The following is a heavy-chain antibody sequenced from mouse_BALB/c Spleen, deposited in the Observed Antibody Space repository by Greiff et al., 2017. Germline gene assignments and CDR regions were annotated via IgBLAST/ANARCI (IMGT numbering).Heavy chain of an antibody. CDR2: IDPANGNT. Sequence: EVKLQESGAELVKPGASVKLSCTASGFNIKDTYMHWVKQRPEQGLEWIGRIDPANGNTKYDPKFQGKATITADTSSNTAYLQLSSLTSEDTAVYYCASSDYQYYYAMDYWGQGTSVTVSS. CDR1: GFNIKDTY. V-gene: IGHV14-3*02. D-gene: IGHD2-4*01. CDR3: ASSDYQYYYAMDY. J-gene: IGHJ4*01.